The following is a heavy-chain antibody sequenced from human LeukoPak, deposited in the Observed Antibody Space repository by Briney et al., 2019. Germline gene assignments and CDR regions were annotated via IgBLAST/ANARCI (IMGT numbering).Heavy chain of an antibody. CDR3: ARGVGSAAARDGD. D-gene: IGHD6-13*01. Sequence: SETLSLTCTVSGGSISSYYWHWIRQPPGKGLEWVGYIYYSGTTNYNPSLKSRVTISVDTSKNQYSLKLSSVTAADTAVYYCARGVGSAAARDGDWGEGTLVTVSS. V-gene: IGHV4-59*01. CDR1: GGSISSYY. CDR2: IYYSGTT. J-gene: IGHJ4*02.